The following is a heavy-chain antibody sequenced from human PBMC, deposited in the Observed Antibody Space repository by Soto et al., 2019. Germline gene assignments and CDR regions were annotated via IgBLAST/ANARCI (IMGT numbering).Heavy chain of an antibody. Sequence: SETLSLTCSVSGVFVNSYEYFWTWIRQPPGEGLEWIGHIYYTGSTFYSPSLKGRLSISLDTSKNQFSLKLTSMTAADTAVYYCARDMHAGFTHYFDPWGQGTLVTVSS. CDR1: GVFVNSYEYF. CDR2: IYYTGST. J-gene: IGHJ5*02. V-gene: IGHV4-30-4*02. D-gene: IGHD1-26*01. CDR3: ARDMHAGFTHYFDP.